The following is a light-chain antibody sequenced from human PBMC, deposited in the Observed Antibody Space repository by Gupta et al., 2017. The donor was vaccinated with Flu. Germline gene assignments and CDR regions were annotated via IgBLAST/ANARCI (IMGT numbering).Light chain of an antibody. J-gene: IGLJ2*01. CDR1: SSDVGGYNY. V-gene: IGLV2-8*01. CDR2: EVS. CDR3: SSYAGSNNFGV. Sequence: QPALTQPPSASGSPGQPVTISCTGTSSDVGGYNYVSWYQQHPGKTPKLMIYEVSKRPSGVPDRFSGSKSGSTASLTVSGLQAEDEADYYCSSYAGSNNFGVFGGGTKLTVL.